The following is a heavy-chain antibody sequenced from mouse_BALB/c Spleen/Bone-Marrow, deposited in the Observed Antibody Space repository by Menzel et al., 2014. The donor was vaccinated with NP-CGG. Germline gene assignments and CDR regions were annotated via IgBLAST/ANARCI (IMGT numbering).Heavy chain of an antibody. D-gene: IGHD3-3*01. J-gene: IGHJ4*01. CDR3: AKIGRGRGYAMDY. V-gene: IGHV5-17*02. CDR2: ISSGSSTI. Sequence: EVKVEESGGGLVQPGGSGKLSCAASGFTFRNFGMRWVRQAPEKGLEWVAYISSGSSTIYYADTLKGRFTITRDNPKNTLFMQTSSLRSEDTAMYYCAKIGRGRGYAMDYRGQGTSVTVSS. CDR1: GFTFRNFG.